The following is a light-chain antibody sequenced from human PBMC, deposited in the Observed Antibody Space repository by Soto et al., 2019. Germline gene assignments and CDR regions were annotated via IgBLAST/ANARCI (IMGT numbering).Light chain of an antibody. Sequence: FVVTQSPGTISFSPGERATLSCRASQSVRSNYLAWYQQKPGQAPRLLIYGASIRAAGIPDRFGGSGSGTDFTLTSSILEPEDFAVYYCKQYGSPLKTFGQGTKVDIK. CDR1: QSVRSNY. CDR3: KQYGSPLKT. CDR2: GAS. J-gene: IGKJ1*01. V-gene: IGKV3-20*01.